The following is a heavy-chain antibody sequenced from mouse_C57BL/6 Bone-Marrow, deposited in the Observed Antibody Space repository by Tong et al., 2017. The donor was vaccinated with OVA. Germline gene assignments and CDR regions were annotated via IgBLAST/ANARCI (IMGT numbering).Heavy chain of an antibody. D-gene: IGHD2-4*01. CDR2: INSDGGST. V-gene: IGHV5-2*01. CDR1: EYEFPSHD. CDR3: ARLYDYDGFAY. Sequence: EVQLQESGGGLVQPGESLKLSCESNEYEFPSHDMSWVRKTPEKRLELVAAINSDGGSTYYPDTMERRFIISRDNTKETLYLQMGSLRSEDTALYYCARLYDYDGFAYWGQGTLVTVSA. J-gene: IGHJ3*01.